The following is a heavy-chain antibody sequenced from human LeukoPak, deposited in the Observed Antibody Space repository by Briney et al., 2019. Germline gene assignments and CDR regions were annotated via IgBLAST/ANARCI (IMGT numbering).Heavy chain of an antibody. J-gene: IGHJ6*02. CDR3: ARDNLAGRGYYYGMDV. V-gene: IGHV3-7*01. CDR2: IKQDGSEK. Sequence: GGSLRLSCAASGFTFSSYWMSWVRQAPGKGREGVANIKQDGSEKYYVDSVKGRFTISRDNAKNSLYLQMNSLRAEDTAVYYCARDNLAGRGYYYGMDVWGQGTTVTVSS. CDR1: GFTFSSYW.